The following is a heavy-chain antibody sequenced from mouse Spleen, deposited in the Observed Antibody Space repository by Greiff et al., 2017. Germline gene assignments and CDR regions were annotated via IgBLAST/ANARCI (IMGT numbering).Heavy chain of an antibody. CDR1: GYAFSSYW. CDR3: ARHYGSSPDWFAY. D-gene: IGHD1-1*01. Sequence: QVQLQQSGAELVKPGASVKISCKASGYAFSSYWMNWVKQRPGKGLEWIGQIYPGDGDTNYNGKFKGKATLSADKSSSTAYMQLSSLTSEDSAVYFCARHYGSSPDWFAYWGQGTLVTVSA. J-gene: IGHJ3*01. CDR2: IYPGDGDT. V-gene: IGHV1-80*01.